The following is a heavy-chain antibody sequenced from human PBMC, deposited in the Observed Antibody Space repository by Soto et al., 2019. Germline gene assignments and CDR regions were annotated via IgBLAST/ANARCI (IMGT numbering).Heavy chain of an antibody. V-gene: IGHV3-64D*06. CDR3: VKGQRRTVVTTEDY. J-gene: IGHJ4*02. Sequence: GGSLRLSCSASGFTFSSYAMHWVRQAPGKGLEYVSAISSNGGSTYYADSVKGRFTISRDNSKNTLYLQMSSLRAEDTAVYYCVKGQRRTVVTTEDYWGQGTLVTVSS. D-gene: IGHD4-4*01. CDR2: ISSNGGST. CDR1: GFTFSSYA.